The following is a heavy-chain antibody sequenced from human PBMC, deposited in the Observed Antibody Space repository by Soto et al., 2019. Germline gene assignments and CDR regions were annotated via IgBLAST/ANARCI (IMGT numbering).Heavy chain of an antibody. Sequence: GGSLRLSCAASGFTFSSYAMHWVRQAPGKGLEWVAVISYDGSNKYYADSVKGRFTISRDNSKNKLYLQMNSLRAEDTAVYYCARAPFGVVISHYGMDVWGQGTTVTVSS. D-gene: IGHD3-3*01. CDR3: ARAPFGVVISHYGMDV. CDR1: GFTFSSYA. V-gene: IGHV3-30-3*01. J-gene: IGHJ6*02. CDR2: ISYDGSNK.